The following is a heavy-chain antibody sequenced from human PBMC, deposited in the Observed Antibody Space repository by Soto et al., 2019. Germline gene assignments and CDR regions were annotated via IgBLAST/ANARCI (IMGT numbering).Heavy chain of an antibody. CDR2: FDPEDGET. D-gene: IGHD2-2*02. J-gene: IGHJ6*02. CDR1: GYTLTELS. Sequence: ASVKVSCKVSGYTLTELSMHWVRQAPGKGLEWMGGFDPEDGETIYAQKFQGRVTMTEDTSTDTAYMELSSLRSEDTAVYYCARETPGYCSSTSCYKPAPFGMDVWGQGTTVTVSS. V-gene: IGHV1-24*01. CDR3: ARETPGYCSSTSCYKPAPFGMDV.